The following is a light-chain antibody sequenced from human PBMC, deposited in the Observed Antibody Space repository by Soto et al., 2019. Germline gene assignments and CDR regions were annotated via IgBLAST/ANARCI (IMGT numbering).Light chain of an antibody. J-gene: IGLJ2*01. CDR3: QSYDSTLISSV. CDR2: GNT. CDR1: SSNIGADYD. Sequence: QSVLTQPPSVSGAPGQRVTISCTGSSSNIGADYDVHWYQQLPGTAPKLLIYGNTNRPSGVPDRFSGSKSGTSASLAVTGLQNEDEADYYCQSYDSTLISSVFGGGTKVTVL. V-gene: IGLV1-40*01.